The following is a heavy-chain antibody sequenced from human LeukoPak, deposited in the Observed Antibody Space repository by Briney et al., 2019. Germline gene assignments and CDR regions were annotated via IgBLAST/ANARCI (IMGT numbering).Heavy chain of an antibody. D-gene: IGHD6-19*01. J-gene: IGHJ4*02. CDR3: ARGGAVAGTDY. CDR2: IYYSGST. Sequence: SETLSLTCTVSGGSISSYFWSWIRQPPGKGLGWIGYIYYSGSTNYNPSLKSPVTISVDTSKNQFSLKLSSVTAADTAVYYCARGGAVAGTDYWGQGTLVTVSS. V-gene: IGHV4-59*01. CDR1: GGSISSYF.